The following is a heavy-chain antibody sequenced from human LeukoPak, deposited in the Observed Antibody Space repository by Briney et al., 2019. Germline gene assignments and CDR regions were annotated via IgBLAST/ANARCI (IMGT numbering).Heavy chain of an antibody. Sequence: GGSLRLSCAASGFTFSSYDMHWVRQATGKGLEWVSAIGTAGDTYYPGSVKGRFTISRENAKNSLYLQMNSLRAGDTAVYYCARAGEYSSSWPLDYWGQGTLVTVSS. J-gene: IGHJ4*02. CDR1: GFTFSSYD. D-gene: IGHD6-13*01. CDR2: IGTAGDT. CDR3: ARAGEYSSSWPLDY. V-gene: IGHV3-13*01.